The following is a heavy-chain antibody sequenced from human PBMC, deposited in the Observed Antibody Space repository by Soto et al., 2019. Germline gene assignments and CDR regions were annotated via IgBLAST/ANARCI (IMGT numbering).Heavy chain of an antibody. CDR1: GGSGSSGSYY. J-gene: IGHJ4*02. V-gene: IGHV4-39*01. CDR2: IYYSGST. CDR3: ARHGLTAYMAYYFDF. Sequence: SETLSLTCPVSGGSGSSGSYYWAWIRQSPGRGLEWIGSIYYSGSTYYSPSLKSRISLSVDTSKNQFSLTLTSVTAADTAVYFCARHGLTAYMAYYFDFWGQGTLVTVSS. D-gene: IGHD3-16*01.